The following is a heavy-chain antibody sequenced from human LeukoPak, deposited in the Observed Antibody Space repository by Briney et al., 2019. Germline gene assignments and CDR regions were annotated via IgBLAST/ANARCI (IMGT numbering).Heavy chain of an antibody. J-gene: IGHJ6*02. CDR1: SGSISSYY. Sequence: SETLSLTCTVSSGSISSYYWSWIRQPAGKGLEWIGRIYTSGSTNYNPSLKSRVTMSVDTSKNQFSLKLSSVTAADTAVYYCAREKAAPGSFFYYYGMDVWGQGTTVTVSS. D-gene: IGHD2-15*01. V-gene: IGHV4-4*07. CDR2: IYTSGST. CDR3: AREKAAPGSFFYYYGMDV.